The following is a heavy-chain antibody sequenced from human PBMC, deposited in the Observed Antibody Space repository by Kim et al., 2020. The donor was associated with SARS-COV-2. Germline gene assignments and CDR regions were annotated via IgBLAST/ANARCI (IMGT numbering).Heavy chain of an antibody. D-gene: IGHD3-22*01. J-gene: IGHJ4*02. CDR3: AGYSYDGSGYYYGY. V-gene: IGHV4-59*01. Sequence: SETLSLTCSVSGGSISGYYWSWIRQPPGKGLEWIGYIYYSGSTSYNPSLKSRVTISVDTSKNQYSLKLSSVTAADTAVYYCAGYSYDGSGYYYGYWGQGTLVTVSS. CDR2: IYYSGST. CDR1: GGSISGYY.